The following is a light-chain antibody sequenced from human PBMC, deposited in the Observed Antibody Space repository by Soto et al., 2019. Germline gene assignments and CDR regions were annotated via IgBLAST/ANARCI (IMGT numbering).Light chain of an antibody. CDR2: GAS. Sequence: EIVMTKSPATLSLSIGGRATLSCRASQSVSSSYLAWYQQKPGQAPRLLIYGASSRAIGIPDRFSGSVSGSDFILTINRLEPEDFAVYYCQQYGSSHTFGQGTRLEIK. J-gene: IGKJ5*01. CDR1: QSVSSSY. V-gene: IGKV3-20*01. CDR3: QQYGSSHT.